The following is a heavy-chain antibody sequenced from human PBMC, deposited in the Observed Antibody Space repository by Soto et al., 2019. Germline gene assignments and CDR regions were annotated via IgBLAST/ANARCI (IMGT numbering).Heavy chain of an antibody. Sequence: SETLSLSCVVSDCSISTYYLWTWVRPPPGKGLEWIGKMFHSGGADYSPSLKSRVTISADSSKNHFSLRLTAVTAADTAVYYCATGNVDSMLEYWGQGTQVTVSS. CDR2: MFHSGGA. D-gene: IGHD3-3*01. CDR3: ATGNVDSMLEY. J-gene: IGHJ4*02. V-gene: IGHV4-4*02. CDR1: DCSISTYYL.